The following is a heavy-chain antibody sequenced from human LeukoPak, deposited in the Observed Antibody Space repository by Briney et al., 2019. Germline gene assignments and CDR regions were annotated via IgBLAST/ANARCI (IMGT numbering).Heavy chain of an antibody. V-gene: IGHV3-30*03. Sequence: PGGSLRLSCAASGFTFSSYGMHWVRQAPGKGLEWVAVISYDGSNKYYADSVKGRFTISRDNSKNTLYLQMNSLRAEDTAVYYCARERVAAASAFELWGQGTMVTVSS. J-gene: IGHJ3*01. D-gene: IGHD6-13*01. CDR2: ISYDGSNK. CDR1: GFTFSSYG. CDR3: ARERVAAASAFEL.